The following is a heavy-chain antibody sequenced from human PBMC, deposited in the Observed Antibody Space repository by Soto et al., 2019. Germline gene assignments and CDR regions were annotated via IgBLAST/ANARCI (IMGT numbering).Heavy chain of an antibody. J-gene: IGHJ6*02. D-gene: IGHD3-22*01. CDR3: ARDRGRPDLRDTHYYDSSDLDYGMDV. CDR2: INQDGSEK. V-gene: IGHV3-7*01. Sequence: EVRLVESGGGLVQPGGSLTLSCAASGFTFSSYWMTWVRQAPGKGLEWVANINQDGSEKYYMDSMKGRFTISRDNAKNSLFLQLNSLRAEDTAVYYCARDRGRPDLRDTHYYDSSDLDYGMDVWGQGTTVTVSS. CDR1: GFTFSSYW.